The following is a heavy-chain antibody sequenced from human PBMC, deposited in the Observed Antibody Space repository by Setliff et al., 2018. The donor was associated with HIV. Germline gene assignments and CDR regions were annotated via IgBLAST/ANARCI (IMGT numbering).Heavy chain of an antibody. CDR3: ARGGQNALRYFDWLPEGEYFHH. V-gene: IGHV1-2*02. J-gene: IGHJ1*01. D-gene: IGHD3-9*01. CDR1: GYSFTGYY. Sequence: ASVKVSCQASGYSFTGYYIHWMRQAPGQGPEWLGWINPNSGGTNYAQKFQGRVTMTRDTSISTASMDLRSLRSDDTAFYYCARGGQNALRYFDWLPEGEYFHHWGQGTLVTVSS. CDR2: INPNSGGT.